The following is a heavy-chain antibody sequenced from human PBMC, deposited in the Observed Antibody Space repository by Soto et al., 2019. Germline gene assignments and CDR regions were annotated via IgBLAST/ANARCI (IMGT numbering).Heavy chain of an antibody. V-gene: IGHV1-46*03. CDR2: INPGSGST. D-gene: IGHD5-18*01. Sequence: ASVKVSCKVSGGTFSNYAIDWVRLAPGQGLEWMGVINPGSGSTDYAQNFQGRVTMTRDTSTTTVYMELSSLRSEDTAFYYCGRRGYSYGLDYWGQGTVVTGSS. J-gene: IGHJ4*02. CDR1: GGTFSNYA. CDR3: GRRGYSYGLDY.